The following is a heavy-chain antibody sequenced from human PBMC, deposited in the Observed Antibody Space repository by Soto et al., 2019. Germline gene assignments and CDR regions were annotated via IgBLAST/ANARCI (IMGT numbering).Heavy chain of an antibody. J-gene: IGHJ3*01. CDR1: GFTFSHYA. CDR2: IFGSGAPT. CDR3: TREASSWGFAFDL. Sequence: EVQLLESGGGLVQPGGSLRLSCAASGFTFSHYAMSWVRQAPGKGLQWVSTIFGSGAPTHYADSVKGRFGISRDNSNNMLFLEMNSLKDEDTAVYYCTREASSWGFAFDLWGHGTRVAVSS. D-gene: IGHD3-16*01. V-gene: IGHV3-23*01.